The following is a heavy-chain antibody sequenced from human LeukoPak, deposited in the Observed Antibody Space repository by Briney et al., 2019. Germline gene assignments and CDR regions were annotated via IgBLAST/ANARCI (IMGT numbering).Heavy chain of an antibody. CDR3: AKVGYSSGWYEDY. CDR2: ISYDGSNK. D-gene: IGHD6-19*01. J-gene: IGHJ4*02. Sequence: GRSLRLSCAASGFTFSSYGMHWVRQAPGKGLEWVAVISYDGSNKYYADSVKGRFTISRDNSKNTLYLQMNCLRAEDTAVYYCAKVGYSSGWYEDYWGQGTLVTVSS. V-gene: IGHV3-30*18. CDR1: GFTFSSYG.